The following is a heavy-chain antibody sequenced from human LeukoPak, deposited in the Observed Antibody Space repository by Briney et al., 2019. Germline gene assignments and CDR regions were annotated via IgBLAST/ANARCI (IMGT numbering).Heavy chain of an antibody. Sequence: SETLSLTCTVSGGSINSYYWSWIRQPPGKGLEWIGYIYYSGSTNYNPSLKSRVTISLDTSRTQFSLKLSSVTAADTAVYYCTSSYYYDSSGYIAVWGQGTLVTVSS. V-gene: IGHV4-59*01. J-gene: IGHJ4*02. CDR1: GGSINSYY. CDR2: IYYSGST. D-gene: IGHD3-22*01. CDR3: TSSYYYDSSGYIAV.